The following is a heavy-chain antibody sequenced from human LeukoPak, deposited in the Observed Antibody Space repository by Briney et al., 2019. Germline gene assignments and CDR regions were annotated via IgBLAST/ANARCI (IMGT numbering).Heavy chain of an antibody. CDR3: ARGGYSGYDSDY. CDR1: GFTFSSYS. J-gene: IGHJ4*02. Sequence: GGSLRLSCAASGFTFSSYSMNWVRQTPGKGLEWVSSISSSSSYIYYADSVKGRFTISRDNAKNSLYLQMNSLRAEDTAVYYCARGGYSGYDSDYWGQGTLVTVSS. CDR2: ISSSSSYI. D-gene: IGHD5-12*01. V-gene: IGHV3-21*01.